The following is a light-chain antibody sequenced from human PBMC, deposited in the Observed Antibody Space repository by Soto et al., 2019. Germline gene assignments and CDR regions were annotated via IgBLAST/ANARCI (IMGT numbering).Light chain of an antibody. CDR2: DVS. CDR3: MSYTDITTVV. V-gene: IGLV2-14*03. CDR1: SSDIGAYNY. Sequence: QSVLTQPASVSGSPGQSITISCTGTSSDIGAYNYVSWYQQHPAKAPKLIMYDVSNRPSGVSTRFSGSKSGNTASLTISGLQAEDESHYYCMSYTDITTVVLGGGTKLTVL. J-gene: IGLJ2*01.